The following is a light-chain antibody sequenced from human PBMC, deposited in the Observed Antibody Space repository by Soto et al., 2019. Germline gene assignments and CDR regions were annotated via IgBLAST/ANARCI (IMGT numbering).Light chain of an antibody. J-gene: IGLJ2*01. Sequence: QSVLTQPPSVSAAPGQKVTISCSGSGSDIGNNYVSWYQQLPGTAPKLLIYDDNKRPSGIPDRFSGSKSGTSATLGITGLQTGDEADYYCGTWDSSLSAGKFGGGTKLTVL. V-gene: IGLV1-51*01. CDR2: DDN. CDR3: GTWDSSLSAGK. CDR1: GSDIGNNY.